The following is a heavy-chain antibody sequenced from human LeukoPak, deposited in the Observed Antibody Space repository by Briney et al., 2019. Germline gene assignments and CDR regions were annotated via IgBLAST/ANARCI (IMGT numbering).Heavy chain of an antibody. D-gene: IGHD6-19*01. CDR2: INPSGGST. Sequence: ASVKVSCKASGYTFNTYALNWVRQAPGQGLEWMGIINPSGGSTSYAQKFQGRVTMTRDTSTSTVYMELSSLRSEDTAVYYCARGTISIAVAGNWFDPWGQGTLVTVSS. CDR3: ARGTISIAVAGNWFDP. CDR1: GYTFNTYA. J-gene: IGHJ5*02. V-gene: IGHV1-46*02.